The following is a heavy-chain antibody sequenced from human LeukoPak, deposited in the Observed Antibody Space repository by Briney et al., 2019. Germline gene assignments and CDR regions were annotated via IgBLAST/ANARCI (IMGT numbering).Heavy chain of an antibody. CDR3: AREPETSMYYYDSSGYYYPDY. CDR2: IIPILGIA. CDR1: GGTFSSYA. Sequence: SVKVSCKASGGTFSSYAISWVRQAPGQGLEWMGGIIPILGIANYAQKFQGRVTITADKSTSTAYMELSSLRSEDTAVYYCAREPETSMYYYDSSGYYYPDYWGQGTLVTVSS. J-gene: IGHJ4*02. V-gene: IGHV1-69*10. D-gene: IGHD3-22*01.